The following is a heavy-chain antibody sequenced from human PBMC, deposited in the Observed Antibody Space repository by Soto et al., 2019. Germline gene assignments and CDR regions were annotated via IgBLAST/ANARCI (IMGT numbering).Heavy chain of an antibody. CDR3: KRGPRPISTGTGAY. D-gene: IGHD3-10*01. CDR1: GFIFKMYW. Sequence: GGSLRLSCAASGFIFKMYWMHWVRQSPGKGLVWISRIYNDGTYSDYADSVRGRFTISRDNVNDTLYLQMDNLRAEESGLYYCKRGPRPISTGTGAYWGQGTQVTVSS. J-gene: IGHJ4*02. V-gene: IGHV3-74*01. CDR2: IYNDGTYS.